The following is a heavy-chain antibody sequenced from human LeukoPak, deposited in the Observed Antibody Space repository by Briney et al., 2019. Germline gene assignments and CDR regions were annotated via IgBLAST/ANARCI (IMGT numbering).Heavy chain of an antibody. CDR1: GFTFSSYG. CDR2: IWYDGSNK. V-gene: IGHV3-33*01. CDR3: AREEYYDFWSGYYAYYYYGMDV. Sequence: PGRSLRLSCAASGFTFSSYGMHWVRQAPGKGLEWVAVIWYDGSNKYYADSVKGRFTISRDNSKNTLYLQMNSLRAEDTAAYYCAREEYYDFWSGYYAYYYYGMDVWGQGTTVTVSS. D-gene: IGHD3-3*01. J-gene: IGHJ6*02.